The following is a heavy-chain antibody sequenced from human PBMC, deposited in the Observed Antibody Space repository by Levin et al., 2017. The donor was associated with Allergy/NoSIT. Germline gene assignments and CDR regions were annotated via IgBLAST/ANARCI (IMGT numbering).Heavy chain of an antibody. V-gene: IGHV3-72*01. Sequence: GGSLRLSCAASGFTFSDHYMDWVRQAPGKGLEWVGRIRNKVNSYTTEYAASVKGRFTISRDDSKNSLYLQMNSLKTEDTAVYYCARINDAFDIWGQGTMVTVSS. CDR2: IRNKVNSYTT. J-gene: IGHJ3*02. CDR3: ARINDAFDI. CDR1: GFTFSDHY.